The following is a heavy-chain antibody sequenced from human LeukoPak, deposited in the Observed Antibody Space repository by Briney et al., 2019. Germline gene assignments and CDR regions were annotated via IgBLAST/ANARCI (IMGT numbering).Heavy chain of an antibody. Sequence: PGGSLRLSCAPSGFTFSSYAMSWVRQAPGKGLEWVSAISGSGGSTYYADSVKGRFTISRDNSKHTLYLQMNSLRAEDTAVYYCAKGPGDYGDYFPHYWGQGTLVTVSS. J-gene: IGHJ4*02. CDR2: ISGSGGST. CDR3: AKGPGDYGDYFPHY. D-gene: IGHD4-17*01. V-gene: IGHV3-23*01. CDR1: GFTFSSYA.